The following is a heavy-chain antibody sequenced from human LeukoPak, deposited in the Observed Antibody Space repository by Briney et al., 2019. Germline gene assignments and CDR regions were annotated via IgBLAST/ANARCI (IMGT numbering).Heavy chain of an antibody. CDR3: ARGVTNYDILTGYHTFDY. D-gene: IGHD3-9*01. Sequence: GGSLRLSCAASGFTFSSYGMHWVRQAPGKGLEWVAAISYDGSNKYYADSVKGRFTISRDNSKNTLYLQMNSLRAEDTAVYYCARGVTNYDILTGYHTFDYWGQGTLATVSS. J-gene: IGHJ4*02. V-gene: IGHV3-30*19. CDR1: GFTFSSYG. CDR2: ISYDGSNK.